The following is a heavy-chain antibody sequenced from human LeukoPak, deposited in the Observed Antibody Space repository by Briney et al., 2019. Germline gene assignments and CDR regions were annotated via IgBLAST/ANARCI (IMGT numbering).Heavy chain of an antibody. CDR1: GYTFTDYY. J-gene: IGHJ4*02. D-gene: IGHD3-3*01. V-gene: IGHV1-2*02. CDR3: ARDGGLDY. Sequence: ASVKVSCKASGYTFTDYYMHWVRQAPGQGFEWMGWINPNTSGTNYAQKFQGRVTLTRDTSITTAYMELSRLRSDDTAVYYCARDGGLDYWGQGTLVTVSS. CDR2: INPNTSGT.